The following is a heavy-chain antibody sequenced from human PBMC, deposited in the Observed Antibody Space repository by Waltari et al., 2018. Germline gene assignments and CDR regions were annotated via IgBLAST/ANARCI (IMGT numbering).Heavy chain of an antibody. D-gene: IGHD6-25*01. V-gene: IGHV3-23*01. J-gene: IGHJ4*01. CDR3: ASSSGWPRVVDY. Sequence: EVQLLESGGGLVQPGGSLRLSCATSGFTFSSYAMNWVRQAPGKGLGCVSSIVPSGGSTYYADSVKGRCTISRDTSKNTMSLHMQNLRAEDTAVYFCASSSGWPRVVDYWGQGTLVTVSS. CDR2: IVPSGGST. CDR1: GFTFSSYA.